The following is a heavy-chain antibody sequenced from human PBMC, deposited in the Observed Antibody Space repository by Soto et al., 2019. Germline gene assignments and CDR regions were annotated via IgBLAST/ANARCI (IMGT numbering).Heavy chain of an antibody. Sequence: QVQLVESGGGVVQPGRSLRLSCAASGFTFSSYAMHWVRKAPGKGPEWVALTSYDGRKKYYADSVRGRFTISRDDSKNTLYLQMNSLRVEDTAVYYCARERVVVAARSFPGYWGQGALVTVSS. CDR2: TSYDGRKK. V-gene: IGHV3-30*03. D-gene: IGHD2-15*01. CDR1: GFTFSSYA. CDR3: ARERVVVAARSFPGY. J-gene: IGHJ4*02.